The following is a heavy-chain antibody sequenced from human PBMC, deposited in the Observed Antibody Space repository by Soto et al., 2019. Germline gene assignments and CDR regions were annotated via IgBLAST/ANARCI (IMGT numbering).Heavy chain of an antibody. CDR2: INHSGST. V-gene: IGHV4-34*01. Sequence: SETLSLTCAVYGGSFSGYYWSWIRQPPGKGLEWIGEINHSGSTNYNPSLKSRVTISVDTSKNQFSLKLSSVTAADTAVYYCARDTPYPYCSSNSCYKSSGMDVWGQGSTVTVSS. D-gene: IGHD2-2*02. J-gene: IGHJ6*02. CDR1: GGSFSGYY. CDR3: ARDTPYPYCSSNSCYKSSGMDV.